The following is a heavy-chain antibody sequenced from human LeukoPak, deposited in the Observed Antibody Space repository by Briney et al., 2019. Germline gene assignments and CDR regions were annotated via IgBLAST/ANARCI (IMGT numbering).Heavy chain of an antibody. V-gene: IGHV5-51*01. Sequence: GESLKISCKGSGYSFTSYWIGWVRQMPGKGLEWMGIIYPGDSDTRYSPSFQGQVTISADKSISTAYLQWSSLKASDTAMYYCAIYPPYYYDSSGYSNNWFDPWGQGTLVAVSS. CDR3: AIYPPYYYDSSGYSNNWFDP. CDR1: GYSFTSYW. CDR2: IYPGDSDT. D-gene: IGHD3-22*01. J-gene: IGHJ5*02.